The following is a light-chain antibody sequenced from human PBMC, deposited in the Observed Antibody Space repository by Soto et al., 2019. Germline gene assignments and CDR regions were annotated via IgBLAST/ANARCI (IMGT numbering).Light chain of an antibody. CDR2: AAS. CDR3: QQYNSYSGT. J-gene: IGKJ1*01. CDR1: QTISSW. Sequence: DIQMPQSPSTLSGSVGDRVTITCRASQTISSWLAWYQQKPGKAPKLLIYAASTLQSGVPSRFSGSGSGTEFTLTISRMQPDDFAGYYCQQYNSYSGTFGQGTKVDIK. V-gene: IGKV1-5*01.